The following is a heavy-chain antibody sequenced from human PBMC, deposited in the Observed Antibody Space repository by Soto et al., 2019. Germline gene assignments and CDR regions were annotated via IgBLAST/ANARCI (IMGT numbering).Heavy chain of an antibody. J-gene: IGHJ5*02. Sequence: ASVKVSCKAYANTFTTYGISWVRQAPGQGLEWMGWITAHNGNTNYAQKFQGRVTMTIDTSTSTAYMELRSLRSDDTAVYYCARDLGVPADWFDPWGQGTLVTVSS. D-gene: IGHD3-3*01. V-gene: IGHV1-18*01. CDR1: ANTFTTYG. CDR2: ITAHNGNT. CDR3: ARDLGVPADWFDP.